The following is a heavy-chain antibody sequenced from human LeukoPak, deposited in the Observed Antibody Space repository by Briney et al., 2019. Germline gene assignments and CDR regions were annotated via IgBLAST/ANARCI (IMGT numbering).Heavy chain of an antibody. D-gene: IGHD1-26*01. V-gene: IGHV4-59*01. J-gene: IGHJ4*02. CDR1: GGSISSYY. CDR3: ARGEWEHLDY. Sequence: PSETLSLTCTVSGGSISSYYWSWIRQPPGKGLEWIGYIYYSGSTNYNPSLKGRVTISVDTSKNQFSLKLSSVTAADTAVYYCARGEWEHLDYWGQGTLVTVSS. CDR2: IYYSGST.